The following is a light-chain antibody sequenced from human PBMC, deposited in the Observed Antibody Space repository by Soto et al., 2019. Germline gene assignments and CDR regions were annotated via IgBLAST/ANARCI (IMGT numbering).Light chain of an antibody. V-gene: IGLV2-14*01. CDR1: SSDIGGYNY. Sequence: QSALTHPASVSGSPGQSITISCTGTSSDIGGYNYVSWYQQHPGKAPKLMIYEVSNRPSGVSNRFSGSKSGNTASLTISGLQAEDEADYYCSSYTSRRTRVFGGGTKLTVL. CDR2: EVS. J-gene: IGLJ3*02. CDR3: SSYTSRRTRV.